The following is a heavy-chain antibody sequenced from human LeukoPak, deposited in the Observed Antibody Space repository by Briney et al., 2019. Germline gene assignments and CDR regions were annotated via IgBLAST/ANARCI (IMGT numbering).Heavy chain of an antibody. V-gene: IGHV4-61*05. D-gene: IGHD6-13*01. CDR2: IYYSGST. CDR1: SGSISTSKYY. J-gene: IGHJ6*03. CDR3: ARGGIAAAESHYYYYMDV. Sequence: PSETLSLTCTVSSGSISTSKYYWGWVRQPPGKGLEWIGYIYYSGSTNYNPSLKSRVTISVDTSKNQFSLKLSSVTAADTAVYYCARGGIAAAESHYYYYMDVWGKGTTVTISS.